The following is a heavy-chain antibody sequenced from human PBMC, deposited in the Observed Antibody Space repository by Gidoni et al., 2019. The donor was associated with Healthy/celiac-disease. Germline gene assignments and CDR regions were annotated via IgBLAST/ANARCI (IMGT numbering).Heavy chain of an antibody. Sequence: EVQLVESGGGLVQPGGSLSLSCAASGLPFSDHCIDWVRQAPGKGLEWVGRTRNKANSYTTEYAASVKGRFTISRDDSKNSLYLQMNSLNTEDTAVYYCARCGLSSDAFDIWGQGTMVTVSS. D-gene: IGHD3-16*02. CDR1: GLPFSDHC. CDR2: TRNKANSYTT. V-gene: IGHV3-72*01. J-gene: IGHJ3*02. CDR3: ARCGLSSDAFDI.